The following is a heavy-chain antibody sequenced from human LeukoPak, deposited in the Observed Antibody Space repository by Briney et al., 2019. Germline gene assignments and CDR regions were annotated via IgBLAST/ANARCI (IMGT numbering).Heavy chain of an antibody. V-gene: IGHV3-33*06. D-gene: IGHD3-16*02. CDR1: GFLFSDYG. CDR3: AKGDYNYVCETYRLGEAFDV. Sequence: GGSLRLSCAASGFLFSDYGMHWVRQAPGKGLEWVAVIWYDGSNKYYVDSVKGRFTISRDNSKNTVYLQMDSLRAEDTAVYYCAKGDYNYVCETYRLGEAFDVWGQGTMVTVSS. CDR2: IWYDGSNK. J-gene: IGHJ3*01.